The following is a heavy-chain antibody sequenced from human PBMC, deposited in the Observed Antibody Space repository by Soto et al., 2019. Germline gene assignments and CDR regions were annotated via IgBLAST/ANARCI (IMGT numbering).Heavy chain of an antibody. Sequence: GASVKVSCKASGYTFTNFGISWVRQAPGQGLEWVGWISGYNGNTKYAQKFQGRVTMTTDTSTSTAYMKLRSLRSEDTAVYYCARDDGGNSSYYYYGMDVWGQGTTVTASS. J-gene: IGHJ6*01. CDR1: GYTFTNFG. CDR2: ISGYNGNT. D-gene: IGHD2-21*02. V-gene: IGHV1-18*01. CDR3: ARDDGGNSSYYYYGMDV.